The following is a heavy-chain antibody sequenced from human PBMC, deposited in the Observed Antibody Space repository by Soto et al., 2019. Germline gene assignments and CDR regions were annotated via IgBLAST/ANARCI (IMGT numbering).Heavy chain of an antibody. J-gene: IGHJ3*02. D-gene: IGHD4-17*01. V-gene: IGHV4-59*01. CDR3: ARALGTVTPDAFDI. CDR2: IYYSGST. CDR1: GGSISSYY. Sequence: QVQLQESGPGLVKPSETLSLTCTVSGGSISSYYWSWIRQPPGKGLEWIGYIYYSGSTNYNPSLKSRVTISVDTSKNQFSLKLSSVTAADTAVYYCARALGTVTPDAFDIWGQGTMVTVSS.